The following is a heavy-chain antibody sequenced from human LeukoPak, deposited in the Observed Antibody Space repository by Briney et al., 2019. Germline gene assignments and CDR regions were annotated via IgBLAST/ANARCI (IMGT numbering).Heavy chain of an antibody. J-gene: IGHJ6*03. D-gene: IGHD2/OR15-2a*01. V-gene: IGHV4-4*07. CDR1: GESINPYY. Sequence: SETLSLTCTVSGESINPYYWNWIRQPAGKGLEWIGHIYKSGSTNYNPSLKSRVTMSLDTSKNQFSLKLRSVTAADTAVYFCARSFLDYIGVWGKGTTVTVSS. CDR3: ARSFLDYIGV. CDR2: IYKSGST.